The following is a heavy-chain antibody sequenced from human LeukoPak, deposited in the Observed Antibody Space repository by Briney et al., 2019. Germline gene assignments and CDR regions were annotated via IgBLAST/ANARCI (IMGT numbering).Heavy chain of an antibody. Sequence: PGGSLRLPCAAPGFPVSSNYMGWVRQAPGKGLGGLSVIYVGGSTFYADSVKGRFTISRDNSKNTLYLQMNSLRADGTAVYYRARDHRNAGVFDYWGERTLVTVSS. V-gene: IGHV3-53*01. D-gene: IGHD2-2*01. CDR2: IYVGGST. CDR1: GFPVSSNY. CDR3: ARDHRNAGVFDY. J-gene: IGHJ4*02.